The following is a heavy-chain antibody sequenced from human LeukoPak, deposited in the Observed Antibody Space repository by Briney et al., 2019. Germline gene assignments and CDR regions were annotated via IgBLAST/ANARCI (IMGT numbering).Heavy chain of an antibody. CDR3: ARRHSSGWFYY. Sequence: LETLSLPLTVSGFSISNGYYWDWVRQPPRGGVGWIGNIYRSGSTSYNPSLKSRVTISVDTSKNQFSLKVNSVTAADTAVYYCARRHSSGWFYYWGQGTLVTVSS. J-gene: IGHJ4*02. CDR2: IYRSGST. CDR1: GFSISNGYY. V-gene: IGHV4-38-2*02. D-gene: IGHD6-19*01.